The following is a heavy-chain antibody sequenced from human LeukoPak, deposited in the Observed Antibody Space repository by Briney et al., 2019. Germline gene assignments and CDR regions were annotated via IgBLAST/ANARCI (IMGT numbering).Heavy chain of an antibody. V-gene: IGHV3-23*01. J-gene: IGHJ4*02. CDR3: AKNEGRSIAVAGTYFDY. CDR1: GFTFSSYA. CDR2: ISGSGGST. Sequence: PGGSLRLSCAASGFTFSSYAMTWVPQAPGKGLESVSAISGSGGSTYYADSVKGRFTISRDNSKNTLYLQMNSLRAEDTAVYYCAKNEGRSIAVAGTYFDYWGQGTLVTVSS. D-gene: IGHD6-19*01.